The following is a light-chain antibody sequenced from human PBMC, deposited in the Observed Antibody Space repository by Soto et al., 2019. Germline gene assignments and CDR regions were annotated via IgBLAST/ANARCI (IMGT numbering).Light chain of an antibody. J-gene: IGLJ2*01. CDR1: NSNIENNC. CDR2: DDN. CDR3: GTWDGSLNGVV. V-gene: IGLV1-51*01. Sequence: QSVLTQPPSVSAASGQKVTISCSGGNSNIENNCVSWFQHLPGTAPKLLIYDDNKRPSGIPGRFSGSKSGTSATLGITGLQTGDEADYYCGTWDGSLNGVVFGGGTKLTVL.